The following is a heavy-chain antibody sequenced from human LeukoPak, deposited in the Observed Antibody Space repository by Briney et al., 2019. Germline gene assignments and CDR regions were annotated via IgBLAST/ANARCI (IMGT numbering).Heavy chain of an antibody. Sequence: ASVKVSCKASGGTFSSYAISWVRHAPGQGLEWMGGIIPIFGTANYAQKFQGRVTITTDESTSTAYMELSSLRSEDTAVYYCARGGYSGSYHIDYWGQGTLVTVSS. J-gene: IGHJ4*02. D-gene: IGHD1-26*01. CDR3: ARGGYSGSYHIDY. V-gene: IGHV1-69*05. CDR2: IIPIFGTA. CDR1: GGTFSSYA.